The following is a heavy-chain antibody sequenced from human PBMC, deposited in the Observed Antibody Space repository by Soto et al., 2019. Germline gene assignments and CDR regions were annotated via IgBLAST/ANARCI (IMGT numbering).Heavy chain of an antibody. V-gene: IGHV3-48*02. CDR2: ISSSSSTI. CDR1: TFTFSSYA. J-gene: IGHJ4*02. D-gene: IGHD3-3*01. CDR3: ARYVEWLDY. Sequence: EVHLVESGGGLVQPGGSLRLSCVASTFTFSSYAMNWVRQAPGKGLEWVSYISSSSSTIYYADSVEGRFTISRDNAKNSLYLQMNSLRDEDTAVYCCARYVEWLDYWGQGTLVTVSS.